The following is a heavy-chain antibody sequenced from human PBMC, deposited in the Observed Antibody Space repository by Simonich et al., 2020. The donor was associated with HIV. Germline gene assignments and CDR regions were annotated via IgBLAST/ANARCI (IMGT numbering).Heavy chain of an antibody. V-gene: IGHV1-18*01. Sequence: QVQLVQSGAEVKKPGASVQVSCKASGYTYINYGINWVRQAPGQGLEWMGRITVYNGNTAAAQKVRGRLTLTTDTSTTTAYMELRSLRSDDTAVYYCARDLPIGSYFDYWGQGTLVTVSS. D-gene: IGHD1-26*01. CDR2: ITVYNGNT. J-gene: IGHJ4*02. CDR1: GYTYINYG. CDR3: ARDLPIGSYFDY.